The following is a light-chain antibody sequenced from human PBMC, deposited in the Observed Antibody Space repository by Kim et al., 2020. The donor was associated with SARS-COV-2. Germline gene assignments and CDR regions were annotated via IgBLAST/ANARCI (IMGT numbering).Light chain of an antibody. CDR1: QSISDK. CDR2: GAS. V-gene: IGKV3-15*01. CDR3: QQYYNWPPVT. J-gene: IGKJ4*01. Sequence: VSPGERITLSCKARQSISDKLAWYQQKPGQAPGLVIYGASTRATGIPARFSGSGSGTEFTLDISGLQSEDFAVYYCQQYYNWPPVTFGGGTKLEIK.